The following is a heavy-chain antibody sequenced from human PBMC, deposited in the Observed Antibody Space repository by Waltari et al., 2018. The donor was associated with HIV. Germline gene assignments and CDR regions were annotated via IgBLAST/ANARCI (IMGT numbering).Heavy chain of an antibody. J-gene: IGHJ4*02. CDR2: IAYDGTRE. Sequence: QVKLVESGGGVVQSGRSLRLSCEASGFIFSDYAMHWVRQAPGKGLGWVAVIAYDGTREQYADSVQGRFTISRDDSKNTLSLQMNSLRAEDTAVYYCVREAVLTGYYPLGYWGQGTLVTVSS. CDR1: GFIFSDYA. V-gene: IGHV3-30*04. D-gene: IGHD3-9*01. CDR3: VREAVLTGYYPLGY.